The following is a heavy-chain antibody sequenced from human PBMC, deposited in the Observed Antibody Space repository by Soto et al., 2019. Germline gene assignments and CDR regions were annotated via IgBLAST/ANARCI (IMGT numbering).Heavy chain of an antibody. Sequence: EVQLLESGGGLVQPGGSLRLSCAASGFTFSSYAMSWVRQAPGKGLEWVSAISGSGGSTYYADSVKGRFTISRDNSKNTRNLEMNSLRTEDTAIYYCSKDRKGIDVWCQGTPVTVSS. J-gene: IGHJ6*02. CDR3: SKDRKGIDV. CDR2: ISGSGGST. CDR1: GFTFSSYA. V-gene: IGHV3-23*01.